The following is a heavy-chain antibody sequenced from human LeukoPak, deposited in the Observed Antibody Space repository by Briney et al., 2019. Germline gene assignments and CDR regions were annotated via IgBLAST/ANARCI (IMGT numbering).Heavy chain of an antibody. Sequence: PGGTLRLSCVASGFALSGDVMHWGGEAPGKGVGGGAVMCHDGSEKFYADSVRGGFTISTDNSKTPLFLQMNSLRAEDTAVYYCAKGSRESDFDYWGQGTLLTVSS. D-gene: IGHD3-10*01. V-gene: IGHV3-33*06. CDR3: AKGSRESDFDY. CDR2: MCHDGSEK. CDR1: GFALSGDV. J-gene: IGHJ4*02.